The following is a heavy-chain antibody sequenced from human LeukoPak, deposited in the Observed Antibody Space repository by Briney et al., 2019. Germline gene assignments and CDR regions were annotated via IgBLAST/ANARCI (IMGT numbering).Heavy chain of an antibody. CDR3: ARAPGIAVAGGL. CDR1: GFIFSDYS. CDR2: ISLTSSYI. V-gene: IGHV3-21*04. D-gene: IGHD6-19*01. Sequence: GGSLRLSCGASGFIFSDYSMNWVRQAPGKGLEWVSSISLTSSYIYYADSVKGRFTVSRDNAKNLMYLQMNSLRAEDTVVYYCARAPGIAVAGGLWGQGTLVTVSS. J-gene: IGHJ4*02.